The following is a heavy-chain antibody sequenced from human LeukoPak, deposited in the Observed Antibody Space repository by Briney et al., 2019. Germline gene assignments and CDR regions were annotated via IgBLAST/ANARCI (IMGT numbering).Heavy chain of an antibody. J-gene: IGHJ5*02. CDR2: IYYSGST. D-gene: IGHD6-13*01. Sequence: PSGTLSLTCAVSGGSISSSNWWSWVRQPPGKGLEWIGYIYYSGSTNYNPSLNSRVTISLDTSKNQFSLKLSSVTAADTAVFYCARGYSSIRGWFDPWGQGTPVTVSS. CDR1: GGSISSSNW. CDR3: ARGYSSIRGWFDP. V-gene: IGHV4-4*02.